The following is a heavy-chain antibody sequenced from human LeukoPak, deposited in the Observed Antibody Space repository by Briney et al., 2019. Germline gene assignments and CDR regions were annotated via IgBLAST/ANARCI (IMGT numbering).Heavy chain of an antibody. CDR1: GYSLTSYA. J-gene: IGHJ4*02. V-gene: IGHV1-3*01. CDR2: INPANGYT. Sequence: ASVKVSCTASGYSLTSYAMHWVRQAPGQTLEWLGWINPANGYTKYSEQIQGRVTITRDTSASTAYMELSSLRSADKAVYYCAIRDGHTDHWGQGTLVTVSS. CDR3: AIRDGHTDH. D-gene: IGHD5-24*01.